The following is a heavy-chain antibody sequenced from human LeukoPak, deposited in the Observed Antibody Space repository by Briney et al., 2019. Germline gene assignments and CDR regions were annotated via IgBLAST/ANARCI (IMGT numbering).Heavy chain of an antibody. J-gene: IGHJ4*02. CDR1: GFTFSSNW. V-gene: IGHV3-7*01. CDR2: IQPDGSEQ. D-gene: IGHD3-3*01. CDR3: ARSARLMKGVVEVTALDD. Sequence: PGGSLRHSCAASGFTFSSNWMSWVRQAPGKGLEWVGNIQPDGSEQYPVDSVKGRFTISRDNARNSLFLQMNSLRVEDTAVYYCARSARLMKGVVEVTALDDWGQGTLVTVSS.